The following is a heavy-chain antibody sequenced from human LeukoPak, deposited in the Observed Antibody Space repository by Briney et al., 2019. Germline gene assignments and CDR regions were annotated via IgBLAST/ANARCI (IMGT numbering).Heavy chain of an antibody. Sequence: GGSLRLSCAASGFTFSSYAMSWVRHAPGKGLEWVSGISWKSDSVDYADSVKGRFTISRDNAKNSLYLQMNSLRAEDTAVYFCARGGLSIMGYWGQGTLVTVSS. V-gene: IGHV3-20*04. CDR3: ARGGLSIMGY. J-gene: IGHJ4*02. CDR1: GFTFSSYA. CDR2: ISWKSDSV. D-gene: IGHD2/OR15-2a*01.